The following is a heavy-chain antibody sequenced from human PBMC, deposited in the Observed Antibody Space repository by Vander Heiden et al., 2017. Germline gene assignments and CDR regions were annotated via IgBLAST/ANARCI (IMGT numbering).Heavy chain of an antibody. CDR2: INHSGST. V-gene: IGHV4-34*01. D-gene: IGHD1-26*01. CDR3: ARSPSGSYYDY. Sequence: QVQLQQWGAGLLKPSETLSLTSAVYGGSFSGYYWSWIRQPPGKGLEWIGEINHSGSTNYNPSLKSRVTISVDTSKNQFSLKLSSVTAADTAVYYCARSPSGSYYDYWGQGTLVTVSS. J-gene: IGHJ4*02. CDR1: GGSFSGYY.